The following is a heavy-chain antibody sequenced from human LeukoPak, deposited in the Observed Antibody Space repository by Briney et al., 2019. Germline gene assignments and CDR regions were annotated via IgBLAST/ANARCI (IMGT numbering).Heavy chain of an antibody. Sequence: GGSLRLSCAASGFTFSSYAMHWVRQAPGKGLEWVAVISYDGSNKYYADSVKGRFTISRDNSKNTLYLQMNSLRAEDTAVYYCASERYSSSWYQRGAFDIWGQGTMATVSS. J-gene: IGHJ3*02. CDR2: ISYDGSNK. D-gene: IGHD6-13*01. CDR3: ASERYSSSWYQRGAFDI. CDR1: GFTFSSYA. V-gene: IGHV3-30-3*01.